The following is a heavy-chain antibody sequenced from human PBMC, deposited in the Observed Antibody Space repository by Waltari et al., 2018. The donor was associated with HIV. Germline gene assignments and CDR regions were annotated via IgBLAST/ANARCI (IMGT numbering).Heavy chain of an antibody. CDR1: GFTFSDHY. CDR3: ARTYHYDSSGPDAFDI. D-gene: IGHD3-22*01. CDR2: TRNKANSYTT. Sequence: EVQLVESGGGLVQPGGSLRLSCAASGFTFSDHYMDWVRQAPGKGLECVGHTRNKANSYTTEYAAAVKCRFTISRDASKNSLYLQMNSLKTEDTAVYYCARTYHYDSSGPDAFDIWGQGTMVTVSS. J-gene: IGHJ3*02. V-gene: IGHV3-72*01.